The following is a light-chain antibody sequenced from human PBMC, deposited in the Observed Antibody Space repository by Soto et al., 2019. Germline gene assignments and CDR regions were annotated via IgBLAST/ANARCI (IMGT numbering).Light chain of an antibody. CDR3: QQYNSLPYT. CDR1: QDICTY. CDR2: TVP. Sequence: DIQMTQSPSSLSASLGDRVTNTCRASQDICTYLNWYQQKPGKAPNLLIYTVPNLETGVPSRFSGSGSGTVFTLTISALQPEDIATYYCQQYNSLPYTFGQGTRLEIK. J-gene: IGKJ5*01. V-gene: IGKV1-33*01.